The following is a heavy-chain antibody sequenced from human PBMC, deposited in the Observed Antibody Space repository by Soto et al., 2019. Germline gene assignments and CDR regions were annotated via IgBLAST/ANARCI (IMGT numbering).Heavy chain of an antibody. D-gene: IGHD3-22*01. CDR3: ARQASGYYYGWFDP. V-gene: IGHV4-39*01. J-gene: IGHJ5*02. CDR2: IFYSGGT. Sequence: QLLLQESGPGLVKPSDTLSLTCTVSGGSILDSTYYWAWIRQSPGKVLEWIGTIFYSGGTFYTPYIKSRVTISVDTSNTQFSLKMSSVTAADTAVYYCARQASGYYYGWFDPWGQGTLVTVSS. CDR1: GGSILDSTYY.